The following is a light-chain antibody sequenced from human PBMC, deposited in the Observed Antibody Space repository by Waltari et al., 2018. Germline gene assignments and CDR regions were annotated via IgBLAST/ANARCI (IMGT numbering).Light chain of an antibody. Sequence: IQMTQSPSSLSASVGDRVTLTRRASQSISSYLNWYQKKPGKAPKLLIYAASSLQSGVPTRFSGSGSGTDSTLTISSLQPEDFATYYCQQSYSTPYTFGQGTKLEIK. V-gene: IGKV1-39*01. CDR2: AAS. J-gene: IGKJ2*01. CDR1: QSISSY. CDR3: QQSYSTPYT.